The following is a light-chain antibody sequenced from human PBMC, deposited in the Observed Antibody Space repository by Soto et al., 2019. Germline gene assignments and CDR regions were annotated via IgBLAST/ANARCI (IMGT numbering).Light chain of an antibody. J-gene: IGKJ5*01. CDR2: GAS. CDR1: QSISSNY. V-gene: IGKV3-20*01. Sequence: IVLTQSPVTLSLSPGERATLSCRATQSISSNYLAWYQQKAGQAPRLLIYGASSRATGIPDRFSGSGSGTDFTLTISRLETEDFAVYYCQQYGRLPLTFCQGTRLDI. CDR3: QQYGRLPLT.